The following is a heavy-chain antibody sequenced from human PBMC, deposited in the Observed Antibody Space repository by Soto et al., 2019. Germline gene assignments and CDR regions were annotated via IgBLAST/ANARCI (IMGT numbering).Heavy chain of an antibody. CDR2: IGGSDGRT. CDR1: GFTFGSYA. D-gene: IGHD6-19*01. Sequence: GGSLRLSCAASGFTFGSYAMTWVRQAPGKGLEWVSAIGGSDGRTYYADSVKGRFTISRDNSENTLYLQMNNLRAEDTAVYYCAKDKLERGWYQGFMDVGGMGTTVTVSS. J-gene: IGHJ6*03. CDR3: AKDKLERGWYQGFMDV. V-gene: IGHV3-23*01.